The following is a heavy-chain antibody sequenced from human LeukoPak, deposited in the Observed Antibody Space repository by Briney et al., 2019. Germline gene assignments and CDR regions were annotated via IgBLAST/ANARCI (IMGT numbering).Heavy chain of an antibody. CDR1: GFTFSSYA. J-gene: IGHJ5*02. D-gene: IGHD6-13*01. V-gene: IGHV3-30-3*01. CDR2: ISYDGSNK. Sequence: GGSLRLSCAASGFTFSSYALHWVRQAPGKGLDWVSVISYDGSNKYYADSVKGRFTISRDNAKNSLYLQMNSLRAEDTAVYYCARDGHIGSSSNWFDPWGQGTLVTVSS. CDR3: ARDGHIGSSSNWFDP.